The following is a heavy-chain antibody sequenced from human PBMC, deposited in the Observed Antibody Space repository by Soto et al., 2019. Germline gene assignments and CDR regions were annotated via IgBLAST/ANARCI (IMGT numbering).Heavy chain of an antibody. CDR2: IYYSGST. D-gene: IGHD4-17*01. J-gene: IGHJ4*02. CDR1: GGSISTGGYY. CDR3: ARGRSVTLFDN. V-gene: IGHV4-31*03. Sequence: QVQLQESGPGLVKPSQTLSLTCTVSGGSISTGGYYWTWIRQHPGKGLEWIGYIYYSGSTYYNPSLKSRVTISVDTSKNQFSLKLSSVTAAATAVYYCARGRSVTLFDNWGQGTLVTVSS.